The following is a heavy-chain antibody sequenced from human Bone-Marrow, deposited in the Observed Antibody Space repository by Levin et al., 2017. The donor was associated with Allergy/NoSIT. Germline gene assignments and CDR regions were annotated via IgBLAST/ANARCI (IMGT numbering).Heavy chain of an antibody. CDR2: IIPIFGTA. D-gene: IGHD2-15*01. V-gene: IGHV1-69*13. Sequence: SVKVSCKASGGTFSSYAISWVRQAPGQGLEWMGGIIPIFGTANYAQKFQGRVTITADESTSTAYMELSSLRSEDTAVYYCAREREDIVVVVAATGAFDIWGQGTMVTVSS. CDR1: GGTFSSYA. J-gene: IGHJ3*02. CDR3: AREREDIVVVVAATGAFDI.